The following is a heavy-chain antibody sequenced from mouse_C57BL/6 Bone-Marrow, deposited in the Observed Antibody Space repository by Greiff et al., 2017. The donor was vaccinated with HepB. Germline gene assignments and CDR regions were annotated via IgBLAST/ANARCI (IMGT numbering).Heavy chain of an antibody. CDR1: GYAFSSSW. J-gene: IGHJ3*01. CDR2: IYPGDGDT. Sequence: VQLVESGPELVKPGASVKISCKASGYAFSSSWMNWVKQRPGKGLEWIGRIYPGDGDTNYNGKFKGKATLTADKSSSTAYMQLSSLTSEDSAVYFCASRGLLPFAYWGQGTLVTVSA. CDR3: ASRGLLPFAY. V-gene: IGHV1-82*01. D-gene: IGHD2-10*01.